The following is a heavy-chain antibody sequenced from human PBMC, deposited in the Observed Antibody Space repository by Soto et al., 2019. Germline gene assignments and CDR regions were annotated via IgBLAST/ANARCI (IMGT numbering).Heavy chain of an antibody. CDR2: IYSGGST. V-gene: IGHV3-66*01. J-gene: IGHJ4*02. CDR3: ANLVGATYFDH. CDR1: GFIVSSNY. Sequence: EVQLVESGGGLVQPGGSLRLSCAASGFIVSSNYMNWVRQAPGKGLEWVSVIYSGGSTYYADSVKGRFTISRDNSKHTLYLQMNSLRAEDTAVYYCANLVGATYFDHWGQGTLVTVSS. D-gene: IGHD1-26*01.